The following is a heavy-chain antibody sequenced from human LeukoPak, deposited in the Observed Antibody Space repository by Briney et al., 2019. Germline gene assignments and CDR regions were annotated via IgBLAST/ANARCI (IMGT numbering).Heavy chain of an antibody. D-gene: IGHD4-23*01. J-gene: IGHJ4*02. CDR2: IYYSGST. Sequence: SQTLSLTCTVSGGSISSGDYYWSWLRQPPGKGLEWIGYIYYSGSTYYNPSLKSRVTISVDTSKNQFSLKLSSVTAADTAVYYCARDLPYGGNRAFDYWGQGTLVTVSS. CDR3: ARDLPYGGNRAFDY. V-gene: IGHV4-30-4*08. CDR1: GGSISSGDYY.